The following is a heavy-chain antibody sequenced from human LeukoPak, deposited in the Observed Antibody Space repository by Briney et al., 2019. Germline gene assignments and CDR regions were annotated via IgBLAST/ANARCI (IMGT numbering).Heavy chain of an antibody. D-gene: IGHD1-26*01. CDR1: GYTFTSYY. V-gene: IGHV1-46*01. Sequence: ASVKVSCKASGYTFTSYYMHWVRQAPGQGLEWMGIINPSGGSTSYAQKFQGRVTMTRDMSTSTAYMELRSLRSDDTAVYYCAREREWELDALDYWGQGTLVTVSS. CDR2: INPSGGST. CDR3: AREREWELDALDY. J-gene: IGHJ4*02.